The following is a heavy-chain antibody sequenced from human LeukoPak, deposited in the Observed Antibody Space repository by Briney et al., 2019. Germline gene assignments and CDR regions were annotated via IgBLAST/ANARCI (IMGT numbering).Heavy chain of an antibody. Sequence: PGGSLRLSCAASGFTFDDYGMSWVRQAPGKGLEWVSGINWNGGSTGYADSVKGRFTISRDNAKNSLYLQMNSLRAEDTAVYYCARDRIAVASDPFDYWGQGTLVTVSS. CDR1: GFTFDDYG. V-gene: IGHV3-20*04. CDR2: INWNGGST. J-gene: IGHJ4*02. CDR3: ARDRIAVASDPFDY. D-gene: IGHD6-19*01.